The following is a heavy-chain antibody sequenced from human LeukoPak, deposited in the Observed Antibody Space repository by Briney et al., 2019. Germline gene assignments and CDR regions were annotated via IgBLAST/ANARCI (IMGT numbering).Heavy chain of an antibody. Sequence: PGGSLRLSXAASGFTFSSYGMHWVRQAPGKGPEWVAVIWYDGSNKYYADSVRGRFTISRDNSKNTLYLQMNSLRAEDTAVYYCAKDQGGSYSYFDYWGQGTLVTVSS. J-gene: IGHJ4*02. CDR3: AKDQGGSYSYFDY. D-gene: IGHD1-26*01. CDR2: IWYDGSNK. V-gene: IGHV3-33*06. CDR1: GFTFSSYG.